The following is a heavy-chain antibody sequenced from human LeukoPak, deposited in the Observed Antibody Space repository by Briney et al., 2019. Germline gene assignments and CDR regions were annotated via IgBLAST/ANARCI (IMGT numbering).Heavy chain of an antibody. Sequence: ASVKVSCKASGYTFTGYYMHWVRQAPGQGLEWMGWINPNSGRTNYAQKFQGRVTMTRDTSISTAYMELSRLRSDDTAVYYCARDHLLWFGELLFQFDYWGQGTLVTVSS. CDR2: INPNSGRT. D-gene: IGHD3-10*01. J-gene: IGHJ4*02. CDR3: ARDHLLWFGELLFQFDY. CDR1: GYTFTGYY. V-gene: IGHV1-2*02.